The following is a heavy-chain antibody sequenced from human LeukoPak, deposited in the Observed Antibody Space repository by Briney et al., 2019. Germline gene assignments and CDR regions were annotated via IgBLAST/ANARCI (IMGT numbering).Heavy chain of an antibody. CDR2: IYYSGST. Sequence: SETLSLTCTVSGGSISSSSYYWGWIRQPPGKGLEWIGSIYYSGSTYYNPSLKSRVTISVDTSKNQFSLKLSSVTAADTAVYYCARQSSGWLIYFDYWGQGTLVTVSS. V-gene: IGHV4-39*01. CDR1: GGSISSSSYY. CDR3: ARQSSGWLIYFDY. D-gene: IGHD6-19*01. J-gene: IGHJ4*02.